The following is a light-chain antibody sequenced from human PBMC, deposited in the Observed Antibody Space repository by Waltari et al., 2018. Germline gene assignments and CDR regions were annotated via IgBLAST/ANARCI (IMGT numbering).Light chain of an antibody. J-gene: IGKJ5*01. CDR3: QQSYTTPIT. CDR1: QSINNL. Sequence: DIQMTEFTSSLSASEGDRVTITCRASQSINNLLNWYQQKPGNAPELLMYAASSLQSGVPSRFSGSGDGTDFTLTISSLQPEDFATYYCQQSYTTPITFGQGTRLDI. CDR2: AAS. V-gene: IGKV1-39*01.